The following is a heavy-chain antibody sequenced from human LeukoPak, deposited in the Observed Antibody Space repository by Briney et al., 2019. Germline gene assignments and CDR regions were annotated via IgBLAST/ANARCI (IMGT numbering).Heavy chain of an antibody. V-gene: IGHV4-31*03. Sequence: SETLSLTCTVSGGSISSGGYYWSWIRQHPGKGLEWIGYIYYSGSTYYNPSLKSRVTISVDTSKNQFSLKLSSVTAADTAVYYCARYIRNYYYYYMDVWGKGTTVTVSS. CDR3: ARYIRNYYYYYMDV. J-gene: IGHJ6*03. D-gene: IGHD1-14*01. CDR1: GGSISSGGYY. CDR2: IYYSGST.